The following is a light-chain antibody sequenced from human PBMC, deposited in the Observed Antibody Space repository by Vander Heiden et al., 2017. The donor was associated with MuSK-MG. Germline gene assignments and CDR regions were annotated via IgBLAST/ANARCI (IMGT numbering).Light chain of an antibody. V-gene: IGLV2-14*03. CDR1: SSDIGGFNC. CDR2: DVS. J-gene: IGLJ2*01. Sequence: QSALPQPASVSGSLGQSITISCTGTSSDIGGFNCFSWFQHPPGKAPKVMIYDVSTRPAGVSNRFSGSKSGNTASLTISGRQVEDDADYYCSSYRSDNTVEFGGGTKVTVV. CDR3: SSYRSDNTVE.